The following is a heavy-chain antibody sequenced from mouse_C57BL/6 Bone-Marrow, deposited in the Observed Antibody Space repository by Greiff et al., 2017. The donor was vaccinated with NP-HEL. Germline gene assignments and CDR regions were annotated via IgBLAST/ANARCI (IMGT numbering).Heavy chain of an antibody. CDR2: ISDGGSYT. J-gene: IGHJ4*01. V-gene: IGHV5-4*03. CDR1: GFTFSSYA. Sequence: EVKVVESGGGLVKPGGSLKLSCAASGFTFSSYAMSWVRQTPEKRLEWVATISDGGSYTYYPDNVKGRFTISRDNAKNNLYLQMSHLKSEDTAMYYCARVPGSNHAMDYWGQGTSVTVSS. D-gene: IGHD1-1*01. CDR3: ARVPGSNHAMDY.